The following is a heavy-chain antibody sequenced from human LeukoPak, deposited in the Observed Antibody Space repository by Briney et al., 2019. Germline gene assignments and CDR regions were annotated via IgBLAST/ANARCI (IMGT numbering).Heavy chain of an antibody. CDR3: ARELQLWFGFDY. D-gene: IGHD3-10*01. V-gene: IGHV3-53*01. Sequence: GGSLRLSCAASGFTVSSNYMSWVRQAPGKGLEWVSVIYTGGSTYYAGSVKGRFTISRDNPKNTLYLQMNSLRAEDTAVYYCARELQLWFGFDYWGQGTLVTVSS. CDR1: GFTVSSNY. J-gene: IGHJ4*02. CDR2: IYTGGST.